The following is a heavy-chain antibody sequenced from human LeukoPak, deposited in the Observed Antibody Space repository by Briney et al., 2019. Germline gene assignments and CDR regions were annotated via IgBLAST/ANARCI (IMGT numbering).Heavy chain of an antibody. Sequence: GGSLRLSCAASGFTVSSNYMSWVRQAPGKGLEWVSVIYSGGSTYYADSVKGRFTISRDNSKNTLYLQMNSLRAEDTAVYYCAREKWELLDAYFGYWGQGTLVTVSS. CDR3: AREKWELLDAYFGY. CDR1: GFTVSSNY. D-gene: IGHD1-26*01. CDR2: IYSGGST. V-gene: IGHV3-53*01. J-gene: IGHJ4*02.